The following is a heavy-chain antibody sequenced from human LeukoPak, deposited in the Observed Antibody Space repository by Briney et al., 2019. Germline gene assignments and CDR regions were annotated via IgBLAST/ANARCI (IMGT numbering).Heavy chain of an antibody. V-gene: IGHV3-48*01. J-gene: IGHJ4*02. CDR2: ISSSSSTI. CDR3: ARESDFWSGYYIDY. D-gene: IGHD3-3*01. CDR1: GFTFSSYW. Sequence: GGSLRLSCAASGFTFSSYWMSWVRQAPGKGLEWVSYISSSSSTIYYADSVKGRFTISRDNAKNSLYLQMNSLRAEDTAVYYCARESDFWSGYYIDYWGQGTLVTVSS.